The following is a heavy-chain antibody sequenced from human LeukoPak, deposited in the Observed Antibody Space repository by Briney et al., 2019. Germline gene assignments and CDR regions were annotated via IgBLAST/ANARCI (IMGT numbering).Heavy chain of an antibody. CDR1: GFTFSSYW. Sequence: GGSLRLSCAASGFTFSSYWMSWVRQAPGKGLEWVANIKQDGSEKYYVDSVKGRFTISRDNAKNSLYLQMNSLRAEDTAVYYCAREGQDSSSIRYYYYYMDVWGKGTTVTVSS. J-gene: IGHJ6*03. CDR2: IKQDGSEK. CDR3: AREGQDSSSIRYYYYYMDV. D-gene: IGHD6-6*01. V-gene: IGHV3-7*01.